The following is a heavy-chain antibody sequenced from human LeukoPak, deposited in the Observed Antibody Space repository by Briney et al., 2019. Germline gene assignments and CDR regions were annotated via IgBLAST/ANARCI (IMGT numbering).Heavy chain of an antibody. CDR3: ARETYNWNDGNWFDP. Sequence: SQTLSLTCTVSGGSISSGSYYWSWIRQPAGKGLEWIGRIYTSGSTNYNPSLKSRVTISVDTSKNQFSLKLSSVTAADTAVYYCARETYNWNDGNWFDPWGQGTLVTVSS. J-gene: IGHJ5*02. CDR1: GGSISSGSYY. CDR2: IYTSGST. V-gene: IGHV4-61*02. D-gene: IGHD1-20*01.